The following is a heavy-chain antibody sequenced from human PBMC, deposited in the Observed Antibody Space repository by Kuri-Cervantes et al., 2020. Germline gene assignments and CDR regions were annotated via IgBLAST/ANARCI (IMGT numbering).Heavy chain of an antibody. CDR2: IIPIFGTA. V-gene: IGHV1-69*05. D-gene: IGHD3-22*01. CDR3: ARGGSGYYWVFDY. Sequence: KISCVTSGFTFDDYGMSWVRQVPGKGLEWMGGIIPIFGTANYAQKFQGRVTITTDKSTSTAYMELSSLRSEDTAVYYCARGGSGYYWVFDYWGQGTLVTVSS. J-gene: IGHJ4*02. CDR1: GFTFDDYG.